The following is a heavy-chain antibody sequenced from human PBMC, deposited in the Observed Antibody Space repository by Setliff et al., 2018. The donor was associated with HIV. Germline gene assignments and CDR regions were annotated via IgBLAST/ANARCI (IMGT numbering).Heavy chain of an antibody. Sequence: ASVKVSCKVSRYTLTELSIHWVRQTPGKGLEWMGGFDPEDGETIYAQNFQGRVTMSEDISTDTGYMELRSLTSEDTAVYFCAADRRAVSILRGAFHVWGQGTLVTVSS. J-gene: IGHJ3*01. V-gene: IGHV1-24*01. CDR3: AADRRAVSILRGAFHV. CDR1: RYTLTELS. CDR2: FDPEDGET. D-gene: IGHD4-17*01.